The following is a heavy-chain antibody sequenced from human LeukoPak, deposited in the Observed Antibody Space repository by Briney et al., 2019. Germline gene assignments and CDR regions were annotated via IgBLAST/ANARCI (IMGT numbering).Heavy chain of an antibody. CDR1: GGSISSYY. CDR3: ARDTVPRGTYYYDSSGYLDAFDI. J-gene: IGHJ3*02. V-gene: IGHV4-59*01. Sequence: PSETLSLTCTVSGGSISSYYWSWIRQPPGKGLEWIGYIYYSGSTNYNPSLKSRVTISVDTSKNQFSLKLSSVTAADTAVYYCARDTVPRGTYYYDSSGYLDAFDIWGQGTMVTVSS. D-gene: IGHD3-22*01. CDR2: IYYSGST.